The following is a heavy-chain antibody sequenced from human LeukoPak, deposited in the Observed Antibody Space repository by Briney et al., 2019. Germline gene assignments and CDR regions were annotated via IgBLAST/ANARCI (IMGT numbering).Heavy chain of an antibody. Sequence: TGGSLRLSCAASGFTFSSYGMHWVRQAPGKGLEWVAVIWYDGSNKYYADSVKGRFTISRDNSKNTLYLQMNSLRAEDTAVYYCARKSRVGATLYYYYGMDVWGQGTTVTVSS. V-gene: IGHV3-33*01. CDR1: GFTFSSYG. D-gene: IGHD1-26*01. CDR2: IWYDGSNK. CDR3: ARKSRVGATLYYYYGMDV. J-gene: IGHJ6*02.